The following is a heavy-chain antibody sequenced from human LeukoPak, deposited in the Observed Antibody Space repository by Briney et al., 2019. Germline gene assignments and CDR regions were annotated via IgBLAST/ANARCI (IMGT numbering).Heavy chain of an antibody. D-gene: IGHD1-26*01. CDR1: GYTFTNYY. Sequence: GASVKVSCKASGYTFTNYYMHWVRQAPGQGLEWMGIINPRDGGTQYAQNLQGRVTTTRDMSTSTVYTHLSSLRSDDTAVYFCTRSGIVGAPGDFDYWGQGTLVTVSS. CDR2: INPRDGGT. V-gene: IGHV1-46*03. CDR3: TRSGIVGAPGDFDY. J-gene: IGHJ4*02.